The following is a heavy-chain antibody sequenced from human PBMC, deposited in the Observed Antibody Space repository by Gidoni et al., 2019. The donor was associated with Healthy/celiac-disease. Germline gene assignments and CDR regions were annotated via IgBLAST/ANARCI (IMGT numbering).Heavy chain of an antibody. D-gene: IGHD1-26*01. J-gene: IGHJ6*02. V-gene: IGHV3-30-3*01. CDR3: ARGAPSGVGASGSYYYGMDV. CDR1: GFTFSSYS. Sequence: QVQLVESGGSVVQPGRSLRLSCAASGFTFSSYSMHWVRQAPGKGLEWVAGISYDGSNKYYADSVKGRFTISRDNSKNTLYLQMNSLRAEDTAVYYCARGAPSGVGASGSYYYGMDVWGQGTTVTVSS. CDR2: ISYDGSNK.